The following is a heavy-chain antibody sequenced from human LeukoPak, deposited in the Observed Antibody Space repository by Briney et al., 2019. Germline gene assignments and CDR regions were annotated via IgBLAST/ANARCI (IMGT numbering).Heavy chain of an antibody. CDR1: GGSISNYY. Sequence: PSETLSLTCTVSGGSISNYYWSWIRQPAGKGLEWIGRIYTSGSTNYNPSLMSRVTMSVDTSKNQFSLKLSSVTAADTAVYYCARPQQLVLGDGFDIWGQGTVVTVSS. CDR2: IYTSGST. D-gene: IGHD6-13*01. V-gene: IGHV4-4*07. CDR3: ARPQQLVLGDGFDI. J-gene: IGHJ3*02.